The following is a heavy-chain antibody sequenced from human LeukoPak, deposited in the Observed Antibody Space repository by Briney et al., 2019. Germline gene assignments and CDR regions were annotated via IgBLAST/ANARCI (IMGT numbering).Heavy chain of an antibody. J-gene: IGHJ4*02. V-gene: IGHV1-18*01. CDR1: GYTFTSYG. D-gene: IGHD1-26*01. CDR3: ARALAGARFDY. CDR2: ISAYNGNT. Sequence: ASVKVSCKASGYTFTSYGISWVRQAPGQGLEWMGWISAYNGNTNYAQKLQGRVTMTTDTSTSTAYMELSSLRSEDTAVYYCARALAGARFDYWGQGTLVTVSS.